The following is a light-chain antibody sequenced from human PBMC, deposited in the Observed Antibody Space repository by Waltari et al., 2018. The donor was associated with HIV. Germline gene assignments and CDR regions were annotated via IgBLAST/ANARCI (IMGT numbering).Light chain of an antibody. CDR1: SGHRRYV. V-gene: IGLV4-69*01. Sequence: QLVLTQSPSASASLGASVKLTCTLSSGHRRYVIAWHQQQPKKGPRYLMKLNSDGSHFKGDGIPDRFSGSSSGAERYLTISSLQSEDEADYYCQTWGTGIVVFGGGTKLTVL. CDR3: QTWGTGIVV. CDR2: LNSDGSH. J-gene: IGLJ2*01.